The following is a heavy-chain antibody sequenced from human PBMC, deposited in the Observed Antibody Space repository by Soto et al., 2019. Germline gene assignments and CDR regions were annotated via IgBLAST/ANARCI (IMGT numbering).Heavy chain of an antibody. V-gene: IGHV3-7*01. CDR2: XXXDRXXK. J-gene: IGHJ4*02. Sequence: GXSLRLSCTASGFSWSSNWMSWVRQAPGXXXXXLXNXXXDRXXKSXXXXXXARXXXXXXXAKQSMYLKLDSLRVEDTALYYCFNVAFGYWGRGTMVTVYS. CDR3: FNVAFGY. CDR1: GFSWSSNW.